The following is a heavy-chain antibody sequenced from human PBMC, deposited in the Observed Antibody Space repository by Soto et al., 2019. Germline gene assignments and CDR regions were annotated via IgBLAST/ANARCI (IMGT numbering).Heavy chain of an antibody. CDR1: GFSHSTSGVA. Sequence: QITLKESGPTLVKPTQTLTLTCTLSGFSHSTSGVAVGWIRQPPGQALEWLGHTYWNDDKYYSTSLKSRLSLSQDTSKSQVVLTMTNLDPRDTGTYYGARLLSAALFSYDLWGQGTLVTVSS. J-gene: IGHJ5*02. V-gene: IGHV2-5*01. CDR2: TYWNDDK. CDR3: ARLLSAALFSYDL. D-gene: IGHD1-26*01.